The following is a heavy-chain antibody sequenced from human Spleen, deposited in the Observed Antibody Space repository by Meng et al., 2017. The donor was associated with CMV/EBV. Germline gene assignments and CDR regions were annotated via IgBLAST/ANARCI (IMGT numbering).Heavy chain of an antibody. Sequence: YWISCVGRAPAEGLEWVANIKQDRSENSFFASVESRFTISRDNATNSLYLQLNSLRAEDTAVYYCARNPYYYDISGYYFYGMDVWGQGTTVTVSS. CDR1: YW. J-gene: IGHJ6*02. CDR3: ARNPYYYDISGYYFYGMDV. CDR2: IKQDRSEN. D-gene: IGHD3-22*01. V-gene: IGHV3-7*01.